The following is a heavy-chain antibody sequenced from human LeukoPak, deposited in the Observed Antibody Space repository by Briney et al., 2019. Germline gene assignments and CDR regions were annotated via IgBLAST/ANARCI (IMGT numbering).Heavy chain of an antibody. Sequence: PGGSLRLSCAASGFTFDDYAMHWVCQAPGKGLEWVSLISGDGGSTYYADSVKGRFTISRDNSKNSLYLQMNSLRTEDTALYYCATRGYSYALDYWGQGTLVTVSS. CDR1: GFTFDDYA. CDR3: ATRGYSYALDY. V-gene: IGHV3-43*02. CDR2: ISGDGGST. J-gene: IGHJ4*02. D-gene: IGHD5-18*01.